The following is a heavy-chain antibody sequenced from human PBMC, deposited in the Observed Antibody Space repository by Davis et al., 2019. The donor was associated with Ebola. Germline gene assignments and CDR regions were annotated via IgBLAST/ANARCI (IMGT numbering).Heavy chain of an antibody. Sequence: MPGGSLRLSCAVYGGSFSGYYWSWIRQPPGKGLEWIGFVNPSGGANYSPSLKSRVSISIDTSANQFSLKLSSVTAADTAVYYCVREAGYGDYGDAFDYWGQGTLVTVSS. CDR1: GGSFSGYY. CDR3: VREAGYGDYGDAFDY. V-gene: IGHV4-59*01. J-gene: IGHJ4*02. D-gene: IGHD4-17*01. CDR2: VNPSGGA.